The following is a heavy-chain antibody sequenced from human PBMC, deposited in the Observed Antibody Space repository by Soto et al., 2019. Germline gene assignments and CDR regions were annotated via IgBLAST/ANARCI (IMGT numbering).Heavy chain of an antibody. V-gene: IGHV1-8*01. Sequence: ASVKVSCKASGYTFTSYDINWVRQATGQGLEWMGWMNPNSGNTGYAQKFQGRVTMTRSTSISTAYMELSSLRSEDTAVYYCARGAQGYDFWSGYPYYYYYYGMDVWGQGTTVTVSS. J-gene: IGHJ6*02. CDR1: GYTFTSYD. D-gene: IGHD3-3*01. CDR3: ARGAQGYDFWSGYPYYYYYYGMDV. CDR2: MNPNSGNT.